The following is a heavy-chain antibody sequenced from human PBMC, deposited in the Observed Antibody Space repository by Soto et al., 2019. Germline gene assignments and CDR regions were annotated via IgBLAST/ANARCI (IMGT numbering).Heavy chain of an antibody. CDR1: GFTFSSYG. V-gene: IGHV3-33*01. CDR2: IWYDGSNK. D-gene: IGHD6-19*01. J-gene: IGHJ6*02. CDR3: ARSQGAVAGYDYYGMDV. Sequence: GSLRLSCAASGFTFSSYGMHWVRQAPGKGLEWVAVIWYDGSNKYYADSVKGRFTISRDNSKNTLYLQMNSLRAEDTAVYYCARSQGAVAGYDYYGMDVWGQGTTVTVSS.